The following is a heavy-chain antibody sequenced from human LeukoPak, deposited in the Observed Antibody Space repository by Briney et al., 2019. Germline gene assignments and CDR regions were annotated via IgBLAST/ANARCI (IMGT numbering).Heavy chain of an antibody. CDR3: AKGPGPATGPYYFDF. V-gene: IGHV3-9*03. Sequence: GGSLRLSCAASGFIFSDYAMHWVRQAPGKGLEWVSGINWNSDTIGYADSAKGRFTISRDNTKNFLYLQMSSLRAEDMALYYCAKGPGPATGPYYFDFWGLGTLVTVSS. J-gene: IGHJ4*02. D-gene: IGHD1-26*01. CDR2: INWNSDTI. CDR1: GFIFSDYA.